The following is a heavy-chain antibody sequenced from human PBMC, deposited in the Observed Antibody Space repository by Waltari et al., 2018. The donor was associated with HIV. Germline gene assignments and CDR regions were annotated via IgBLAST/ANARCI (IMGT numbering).Heavy chain of an antibody. Sequence: QVQLEQSGSELKKPGASVKVSCKASGYTLTNYAMNWVRQAPGQGLEWVGWINTKTGNPTYAQGFTGRFVFSLDTSVSTAYLRISSLKPEDTAVYFCARGPGRSLDYWGQGTLVTVSS. J-gene: IGHJ4*02. CDR2: INTKTGNP. CDR3: ARGPGRSLDY. D-gene: IGHD3-10*01. CDR1: GYTLTNYA. V-gene: IGHV7-4-1*02.